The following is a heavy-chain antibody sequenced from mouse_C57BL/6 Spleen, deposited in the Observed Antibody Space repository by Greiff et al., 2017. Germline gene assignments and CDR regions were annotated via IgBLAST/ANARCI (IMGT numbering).Heavy chain of an antibody. D-gene: IGHD2-2*01. J-gene: IGHJ4*01. CDR2: ISSGSSTI. Sequence: EVMLVESGGGLVKPGGSLKLSCAASGFTFSDYGMHWVRQAPEKGLEWVAYISSGSSTIYYADTVKGRFTISRDNAKNTLFLQMTSLRSEDTAMYYCARNYGYLYAMDYWGQGTSVTVSS. CDR1: GFTFSDYG. V-gene: IGHV5-17*01. CDR3: ARNYGYLYAMDY.